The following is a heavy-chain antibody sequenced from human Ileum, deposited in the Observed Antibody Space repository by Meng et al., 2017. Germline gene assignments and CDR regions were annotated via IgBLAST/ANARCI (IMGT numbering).Heavy chain of an antibody. Sequence: VQLVGSGGGLVQPGGSLRLSCVGSGFTFINHWMHWVRQVPGKGLVWVSQINNDGSSRSYADSVKGRFTISRDNAKSTLYLQMNSLTVEDTALYYCTRDVPHSRFDPWGQGTLVTVSS. CDR1: GFTFINHW. V-gene: IGHV3-74*01. D-gene: IGHD2-15*01. CDR2: INNDGSSR. J-gene: IGHJ5*02. CDR3: TRDVPHSRFDP.